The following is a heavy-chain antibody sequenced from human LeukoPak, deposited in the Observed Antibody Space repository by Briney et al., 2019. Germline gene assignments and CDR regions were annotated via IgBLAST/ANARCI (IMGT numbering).Heavy chain of an antibody. CDR3: AKVGDGVVVPAAIQNWFDP. CDR2: IWYDGSNK. CDR1: GFTFSSYG. V-gene: IGHV3-33*06. D-gene: IGHD2-2*01. J-gene: IGHJ5*02. Sequence: GGSLRLSCAASGFTFSSYGMHWVRQAPGKGLEWVAAIWYDGSNKYYADSVKGRFTISRDNSKNTVYLQMNSLKVDDTAVYYCAKVGDGVVVPAAIQNWFDPWGQGTLVTVSS.